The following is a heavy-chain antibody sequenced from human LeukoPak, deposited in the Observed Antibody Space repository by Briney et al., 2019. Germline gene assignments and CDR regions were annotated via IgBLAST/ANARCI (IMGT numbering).Heavy chain of an antibody. CDR1: GFTFSNYA. V-gene: IGHV3-23*01. CDR2: LDGSGLFT. CDR3: AKLIGYCTGGSCYHDNFDV. Sequence: PGGSLRLSCTASGFTFSNYAMSWVRQAPGKGLEWVSALDGSGLFTVYGDSVKGRFTISRDNSKNTVYLQMRSLRAEDTALYYCAKLIGYCTGGSCYHDNFDVWGQGTMVTISS. J-gene: IGHJ3*01. D-gene: IGHD2-15*01.